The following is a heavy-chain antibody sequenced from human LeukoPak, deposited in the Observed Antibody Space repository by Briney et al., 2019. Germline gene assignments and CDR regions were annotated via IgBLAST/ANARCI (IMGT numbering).Heavy chain of an antibody. D-gene: IGHD1-14*01. J-gene: IGHJ6*02. CDR3: ARATSYNNYGMDV. V-gene: IGHV3-74*01. Sequence: GGSLSLSCAASGFTFSNHWMHWVRQVPGKGLVWVSRINSDGSSTSYADAVKGRFTISRDNAKNTLYLQMNSLRAEDTAVHYCARATSYNNYGMDVWGQGTTVTVSS. CDR1: GFTFSNHW. CDR2: INSDGSST.